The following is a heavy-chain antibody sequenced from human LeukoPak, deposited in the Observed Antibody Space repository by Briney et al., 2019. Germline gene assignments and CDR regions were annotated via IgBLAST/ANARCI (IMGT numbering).Heavy chain of an antibody. Sequence: GGSLRLSCAASGFTFSSYWMSWVRQAPGKGLEWVANIKQDGSEKYYVDSVKGRFTISRDNAKNSLYLQMNSLRAEDTAVYYCARAPITMVRGVIYYSDYWGQGTLVTVSS. CDR1: GFTFSSYW. J-gene: IGHJ4*02. D-gene: IGHD3-10*01. CDR3: ARAPITMVRGVIYYSDY. CDR2: IKQDGSEK. V-gene: IGHV3-7*01.